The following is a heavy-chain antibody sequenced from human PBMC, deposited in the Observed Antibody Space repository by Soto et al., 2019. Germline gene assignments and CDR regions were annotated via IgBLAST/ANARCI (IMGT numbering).Heavy chain of an antibody. CDR2: IYHSGST. CDR3: ARGRLINWFDP. CDR1: GGSISSGGYS. J-gene: IGHJ5*02. Sequence: PSETLSLTCAVAGGSISSGGYSWSWIRQPPGKGLEWIGYIYHSGSTYYNPSLKSRVTISVDRSKNQFSLKLSSVTAADTAVYYCARGRLINWFDPWGQGTLVTVSS. V-gene: IGHV4-30-2*01. D-gene: IGHD3-16*01.